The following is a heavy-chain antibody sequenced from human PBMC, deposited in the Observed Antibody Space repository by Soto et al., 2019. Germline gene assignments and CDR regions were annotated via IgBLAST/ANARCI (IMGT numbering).Heavy chain of an antibody. CDR2: IVVGSGNT. Sequence: SVKVSCKASGFTFTSSAVQCVRQARGQRLEWIGWIVVGSGNTNYAQKFQERVTITRDMSTSTAYMELSSLRSEDTAVYYCAAQPGEGFYYYYGMDVWGQGTTVTVSS. CDR1: GFTFTSSA. J-gene: IGHJ6*02. V-gene: IGHV1-58*01. CDR3: AAQPGEGFYYYYGMDV. D-gene: IGHD7-27*01.